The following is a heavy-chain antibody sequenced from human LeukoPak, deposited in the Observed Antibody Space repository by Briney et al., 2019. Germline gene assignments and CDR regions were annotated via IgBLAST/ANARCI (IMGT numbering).Heavy chain of an antibody. CDR3: AKEAAEYYDSSGYPH. D-gene: IGHD3-22*01. CDR2: ISGSGGST. J-gene: IGHJ4*02. CDR1: GFTFSSYA. V-gene: IGHV3-23*01. Sequence: GGSLRLSCAASGFTFSSYAMSWVRQAPGKGLEWVSAISGSGGSTYYADSVKGRFTISRDNSKNTLYLQMNRLRAEGTGVYYCAKEAAEYYDSSGYPHWGQGTLVTVSS.